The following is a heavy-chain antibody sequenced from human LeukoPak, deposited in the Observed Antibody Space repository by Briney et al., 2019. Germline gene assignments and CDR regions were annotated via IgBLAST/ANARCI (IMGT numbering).Heavy chain of an antibody. D-gene: IGHD4-17*01. J-gene: IGHJ5*02. CDR2: IGASNGYT. Sequence: GASVKVSCKASGYTFTSYGFSWVRQAPGQGLEWLGWIGASNGYTNYAQKVQGRVTLTTDTSTSTAYMELRSLRSDDTAVYYCARGGGGYGDYTPWGQGTLVTVSS. CDR1: GYTFTSYG. CDR3: ARGGGGYGDYTP. V-gene: IGHV1-18*01.